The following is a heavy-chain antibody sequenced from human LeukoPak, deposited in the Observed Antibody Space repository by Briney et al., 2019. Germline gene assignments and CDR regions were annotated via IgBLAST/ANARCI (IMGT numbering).Heavy chain of an antibody. D-gene: IGHD2-15*01. J-gene: IGHJ6*02. V-gene: IGHV3-30*02. CDR3: AKDLYCSGGSCYPYGMDV. CDR1: GFTFSSYG. Sequence: PGGSLRLSCAASGFTFSSYGMHWVRQAPGKGLEWVAFIRYDVSNKYYADSVKGRFTISRDNSKNTLYLQMNSLRAEDTAVYYCAKDLYCSGGSCYPYGMDVWGQGTTVTVSS. CDR2: IRYDVSNK.